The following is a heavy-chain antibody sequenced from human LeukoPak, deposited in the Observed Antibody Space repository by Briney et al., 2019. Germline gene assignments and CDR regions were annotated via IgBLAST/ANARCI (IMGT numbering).Heavy chain of an antibody. J-gene: IGHJ3*02. CDR1: GYSFPIYW. Sequence: GESPKISCKGSGYSFPIYWIGWVRQMPGNGLEWMGIIYPGDSNTRYSPSFQDQVTISADKSISTAYLQWSSLKASDTAMYYCARVQNYYDSSGYHFYAFDIWGQGTMVTVSS. V-gene: IGHV5-51*01. CDR2: IYPGDSNT. D-gene: IGHD3-22*01. CDR3: ARVQNYYDSSGYHFYAFDI.